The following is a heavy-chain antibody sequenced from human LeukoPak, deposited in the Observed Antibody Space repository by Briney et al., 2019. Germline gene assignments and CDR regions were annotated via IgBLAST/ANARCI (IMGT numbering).Heavy chain of an antibody. CDR3: ARYSVLRYFDDDAFDI. V-gene: IGHV1-8*01. J-gene: IGHJ3*02. Sequence: VASVKVSCKASGYTFTSYDNNWVRQATGQGLEWMGWMNPNSGNTGYAQKFQGRVTMTRNTSISTAYMELSSLRSEDTAVYYCARYSVLRYFDDDAFDIWGQGTMVTDSS. D-gene: IGHD3-9*01. CDR1: GYTFTSYD. CDR2: MNPNSGNT.